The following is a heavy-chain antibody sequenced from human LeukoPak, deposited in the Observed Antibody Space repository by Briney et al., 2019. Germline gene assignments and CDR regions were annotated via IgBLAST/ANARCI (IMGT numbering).Heavy chain of an antibody. D-gene: IGHD6-13*01. V-gene: IGHV3-23*01. CDR2: ISGSDGST. Sequence: GGSLRLSCAASGFTFSSYAMSWVRQAPGKGLGWVSTISGSDGSTYYTDSVKGRFTISRDNSKNTLYLHMNSLRDEDTAVYYCAKDFSSSVYGYMDVWGKGTTVTVSS. CDR1: GFTFSSYA. CDR3: AKDFSSSVYGYMDV. J-gene: IGHJ6*03.